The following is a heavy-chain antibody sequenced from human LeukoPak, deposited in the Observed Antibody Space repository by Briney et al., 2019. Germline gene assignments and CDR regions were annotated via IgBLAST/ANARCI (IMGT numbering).Heavy chain of an antibody. CDR2: IYNRGST. D-gene: IGHD3-22*01. CDR1: GGSISSYY. CDR3: ARVGARGLSSGYSVGSFDM. Sequence: SETLSLTRTLSGGSISSYYWRWVRHPAGGGLGWVGGIYNRGSTNYNPPLKRGVTISVETSKKKFSLKLSSVSAADRAVYYCARVGARGLSSGYSVGSFDMGGQGTL. J-gene: IGHJ3*02. V-gene: IGHV4-4*07.